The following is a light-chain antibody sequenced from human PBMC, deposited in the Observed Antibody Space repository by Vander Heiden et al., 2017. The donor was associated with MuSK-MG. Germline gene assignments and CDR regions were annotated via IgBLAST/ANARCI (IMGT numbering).Light chain of an antibody. CDR2: DDD. J-gene: IGLJ2*01. Sequence: SSVLTHSPSVSVAPAQPASIACAGNKIGSKSVHGYQQKPGQAPLLVVYDDDDRRSGIPGRFSGSNSGHTATLTISRVEAGDEAGYYCQVWDSFSSHVVFGGGTKLTVL. CDR1: KIGSKS. V-gene: IGLV3-21*02. CDR3: QVWDSFSSHVV.